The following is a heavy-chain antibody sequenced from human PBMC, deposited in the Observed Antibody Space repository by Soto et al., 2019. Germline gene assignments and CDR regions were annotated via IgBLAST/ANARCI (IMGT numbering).Heavy chain of an antibody. CDR2: ISGYNGNT. V-gene: IGHV1-18*01. CDR1: GYTFTNYG. J-gene: IGHJ6*02. Sequence: QVQLVQSGDEVKKPGASVKVSCKASGYTFTNYGFSWARQAPGQGLEWMGWISGYNGNTKYAEKFQGRVTMTTDTSTSTAHMELRSLISDDTAVYYCAREGQAPYYYYGMDVWGQGTAVTVSS. CDR3: AREGQAPYYYYGMDV.